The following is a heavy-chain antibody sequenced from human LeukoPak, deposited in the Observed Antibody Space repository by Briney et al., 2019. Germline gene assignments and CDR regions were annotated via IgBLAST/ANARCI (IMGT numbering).Heavy chain of an antibody. CDR2: LAYDGTNE. V-gene: IGHV3-30*03. Sequence: GGSLRLSCAASGFTFSNYWMHWVRQAPGKGLEWVALLAYDGTNEAYTNSVKGRFTISRDNSKNTVFLQMDNLRLDDTAVYYCARGGPLGDTNRFDFWGQGALVTVSS. D-gene: IGHD2-8*01. J-gene: IGHJ4*02. CDR3: ARGGPLGDTNRFDF. CDR1: GFTFSNYW.